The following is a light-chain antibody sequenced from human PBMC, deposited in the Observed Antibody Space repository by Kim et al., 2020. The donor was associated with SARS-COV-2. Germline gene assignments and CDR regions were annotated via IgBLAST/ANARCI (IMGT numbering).Light chain of an antibody. Sequence: SSELTQDPVVSVALGQTVRITCQGDRLRDYYASWYQQRAGQAPLLVIYDKNNRPSGIPDRFSGSYSGDTASLTIAGAQAEDEADYYCCSRDSSGNHLVFGGGTKVTVL. V-gene: IGLV3-19*01. CDR1: RLRDYY. CDR3: CSRDSSGNHLV. CDR2: DKN. J-gene: IGLJ2*01.